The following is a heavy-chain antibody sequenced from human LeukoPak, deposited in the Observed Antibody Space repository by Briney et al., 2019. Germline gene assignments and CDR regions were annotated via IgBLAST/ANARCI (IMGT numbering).Heavy chain of an antibody. CDR2: TYSRSKLYN. D-gene: IGHD6-19*01. Sequence: PSQTLSLTCAISGDSVSSNSAAWNWIRQSPSRGLEWLGRTYSRSKLYNDYAVSVKSRITINPDTSKNQFSLQLNSVTPEETAVYYCARGTSSGWYYSFDYWGQGTLVTVSS. CDR3: ARGTSSGWYYSFDY. CDR1: GDSVSSNSAA. V-gene: IGHV6-1*01. J-gene: IGHJ4*02.